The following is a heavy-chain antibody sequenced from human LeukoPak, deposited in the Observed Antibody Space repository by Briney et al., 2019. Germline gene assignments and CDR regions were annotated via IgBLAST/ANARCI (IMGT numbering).Heavy chain of an antibody. CDR3: ARDRLGPATAILDY. D-gene: IGHD2-2*02. CDR1: GFTFSSYG. V-gene: IGHV3-33*01. J-gene: IGHJ4*02. Sequence: GRSLRLSCAASGFTFSSYGMHWVRQAPGKGLEWVAVIWYDGSNKYYADSVKGRLTISRDNSKNTLYLQMNSLRAEDTAVYYCARDRLGPATAILDYWGQGTLVTVSS. CDR2: IWYDGSNK.